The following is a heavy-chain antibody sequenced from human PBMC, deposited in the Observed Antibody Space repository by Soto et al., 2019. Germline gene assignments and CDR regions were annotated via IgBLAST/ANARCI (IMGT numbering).Heavy chain of an antibody. J-gene: IGHJ4*02. CDR1: GLSFRDHS. CDR3: ARLPKGSVVTG. Sequence: VQLMESGGGLVFPGASLGLSCETSGLSFRDHSMNWVRKAPGKGLQWVSYISSTGDNFHYADSVKGRFTVSRDNAKNALFLQMNSLRDDDSAIYYCARLPKGSVVTGWGQGTLVTVSS. CDR2: ISSTGDNF. V-gene: IGHV3-48*02. D-gene: IGHD2-21*02.